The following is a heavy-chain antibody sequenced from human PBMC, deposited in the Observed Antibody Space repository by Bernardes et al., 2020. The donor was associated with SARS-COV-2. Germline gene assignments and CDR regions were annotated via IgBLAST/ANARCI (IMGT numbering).Heavy chain of an antibody. CDR3: ARDLGYCTNGVCSP. D-gene: IGHD2-8*01. Sequence: GSLRLSCAASGFTFSSSWFHWVRQAPGKGLVWVSRINPDGSTTNYADSVKGRFTISRDNAKNTLFLQMSSLRADDTAMYYCARDLGYCTNGVCSPWGQGTLVTVSS. V-gene: IGHV3-74*01. J-gene: IGHJ5*02. CDR2: INPDGSTT. CDR1: GFTFSSSW.